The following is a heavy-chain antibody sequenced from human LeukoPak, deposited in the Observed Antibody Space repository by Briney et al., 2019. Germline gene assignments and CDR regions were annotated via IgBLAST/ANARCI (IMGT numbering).Heavy chain of an antibody. V-gene: IGHV3-11*06. Sequence: GGSLRLSCAASGFTFSDYWMHWVRQAPGKGLEWVSYISSSSSHTDYADSVKGRFTISRDNAKTSLYLQMNSLRVEDTAVYYCARVPSYGDYEVDYWGQGTLVTVSS. CDR1: GFTFSDYW. D-gene: IGHD4-17*01. CDR2: ISSSSSHT. CDR3: ARVPSYGDYEVDY. J-gene: IGHJ4*02.